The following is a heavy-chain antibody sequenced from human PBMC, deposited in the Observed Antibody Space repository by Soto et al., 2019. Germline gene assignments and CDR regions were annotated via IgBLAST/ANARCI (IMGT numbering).Heavy chain of an antibody. Sequence: AASVKVSCKASGYTFTSYGINWVRRATGQGLEWMGWMNPNSGNTGYAQKFQGRVTMTRNTSISTAYMELSSLRSEDTAVYYCARVGRIQLWFSNYYYGMDVWGQGTTVTVSS. CDR3: ARVGRIQLWFSNYYYGMDV. CDR2: MNPNSGNT. J-gene: IGHJ6*02. D-gene: IGHD5-18*01. V-gene: IGHV1-8*01. CDR1: GYTFTSYG.